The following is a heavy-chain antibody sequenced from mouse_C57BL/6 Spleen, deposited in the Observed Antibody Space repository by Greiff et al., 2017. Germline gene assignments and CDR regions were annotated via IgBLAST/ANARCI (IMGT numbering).Heavy chain of an antibody. D-gene: IGHD1-1*01. V-gene: IGHV1-62-2*01. J-gene: IGHJ1*03. CDR2: FYPGSGSL. CDR1: GYTFTEYT. CDR3: ARHEDLYYYGSNGYFDV. Sequence: QVQLQQSGAELVKPGASVKLSCKASGYTFTEYTIHWVKQRSGQGLEWIGCFYPGSGSLKYNEKYKDKATLTADKSASTVYMELSRLTSEDAAVYFCARHEDLYYYGSNGYFDVWGTGTTVTVSS.